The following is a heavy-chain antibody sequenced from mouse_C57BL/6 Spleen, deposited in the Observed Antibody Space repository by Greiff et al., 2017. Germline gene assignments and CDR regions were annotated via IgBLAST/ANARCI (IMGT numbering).Heavy chain of an antibody. CDR1: GYTFTSYW. D-gene: IGHD1-1*02. CDR2: INPSNGGT. Sequence: QVQLQQPGTELVKPGASVKLSCKASGYTFTSYWMHWVKQRPGQGLEWIGNINPSNGGTNYNEKFKSKATLTVDKSSSTAYMQFSSLTSEDSAVYYCARNPPMGSYAMDYWGQGTSVTVSS. V-gene: IGHV1-53*01. CDR3: ARNPPMGSYAMDY. J-gene: IGHJ4*01.